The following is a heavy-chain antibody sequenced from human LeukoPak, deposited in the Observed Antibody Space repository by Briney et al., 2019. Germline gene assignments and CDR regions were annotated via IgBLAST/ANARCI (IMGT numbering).Heavy chain of an antibody. V-gene: IGHV4-59*08. J-gene: IGHJ4*02. Sequence: SETLSLTCTVSGGSISSYYWSWIRQPPGKGLEWIGYIYYSGSTNYNPSLKSRVTISVDTSKNQFSLKLSSVTAADTAVYYCARLGAGVVGAGSDFDYWGQGTLVTVSS. D-gene: IGHD1-26*01. CDR3: ARLGAGVVGAGSDFDY. CDR2: IYYSGST. CDR1: GGSISSYY.